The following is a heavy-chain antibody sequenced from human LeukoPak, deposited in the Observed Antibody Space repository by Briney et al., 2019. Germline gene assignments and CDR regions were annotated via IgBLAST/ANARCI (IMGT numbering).Heavy chain of an antibody. Sequence: GGSLRLSCAASGFTFSSYSMNWVRQAPGKGLEWVANIKQDGSEKYFLGSVTGRFIISRDNAKNSLYLQMNSLRAEDTAIYFCARDLGKWEPQDYWGQGTLVTVSS. CDR1: GFTFSSYS. CDR3: ARDLGKWEPQDY. J-gene: IGHJ4*02. D-gene: IGHD1-26*01. CDR2: IKQDGSEK. V-gene: IGHV3-7*01.